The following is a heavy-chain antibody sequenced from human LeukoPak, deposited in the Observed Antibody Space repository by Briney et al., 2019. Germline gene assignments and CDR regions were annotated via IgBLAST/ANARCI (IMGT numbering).Heavy chain of an antibody. CDR2: ISYDGSNK. CDR3: ARVQGGGFRTADY. V-gene: IGHV3-30*03. J-gene: IGHJ4*02. CDR1: GFTFSSYG. D-gene: IGHD1-14*01. Sequence: PGRSLRLSCAASGFTFSSYGMHWVRQAPGKGLEWVAVISYDGSNKYYADSVKGRFTISRDNSKNTLFLQMNSLRDEDTAIYYCARVQGGGFRTADYWGQGTLVAVSS.